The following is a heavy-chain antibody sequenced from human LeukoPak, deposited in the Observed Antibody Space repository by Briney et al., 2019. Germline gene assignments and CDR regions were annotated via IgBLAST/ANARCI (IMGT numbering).Heavy chain of an antibody. CDR2: ISSSGSTI. J-gene: IGHJ5*02. V-gene: IGHV3-48*03. CDR3: ARDRGSNWFDP. Sequence: GGSLRLSCAASGFTFSSYEINWVRQAPGKGLEWVSYISSSGSTIKYADSVKGRFTISRGNAKNSLYLQMNSLRAEDTAVYYCARDRGSNWFDPWGQGTLVTVSS. D-gene: IGHD3-10*01. CDR1: GFTFSSYE.